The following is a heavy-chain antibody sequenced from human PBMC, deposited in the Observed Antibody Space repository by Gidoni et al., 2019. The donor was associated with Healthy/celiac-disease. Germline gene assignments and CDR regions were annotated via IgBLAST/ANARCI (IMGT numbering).Heavy chain of an antibody. Sequence: QVQLVQSGAEVKKPGSSVKVSCKASGRTFSSYAISWVRQAPGQGLEWMGGIIPIFGTANYAQKFQGRVTITADESTSTAYMELSSLRSEDTAVYYCARESGIAAAGTGNYYFDYWGQGTLVTVSS. CDR1: GRTFSSYA. D-gene: IGHD6-13*01. CDR2: IIPIFGTA. CDR3: ARESGIAAAGTGNYYFDY. J-gene: IGHJ4*02. V-gene: IGHV1-69*01.